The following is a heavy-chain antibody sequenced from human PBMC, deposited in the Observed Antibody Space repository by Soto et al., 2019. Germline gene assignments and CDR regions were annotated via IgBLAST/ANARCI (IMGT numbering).Heavy chain of an antibody. V-gene: IGHV3-11*01. CDR1: GFTFSDYY. D-gene: IGHD2-15*01. Sequence: QVQLVESGGGLVKPGGSLRLSCAASGFTFSDYYMSWIRQAPGKGLEWVSYISSSGSTIYYADSVKGRFTISRDTAKNSLYLQMNSLRAEDTAVYYCARDRCSGGSCYPPLDAFDIWGQGTMVTVSS. J-gene: IGHJ3*02. CDR3: ARDRCSGGSCYPPLDAFDI. CDR2: ISSSGSTI.